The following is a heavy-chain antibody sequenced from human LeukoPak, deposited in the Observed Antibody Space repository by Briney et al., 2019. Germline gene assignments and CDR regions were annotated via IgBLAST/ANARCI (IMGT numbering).Heavy chain of an antibody. D-gene: IGHD3-22*01. V-gene: IGHV3-64*01. CDR3: ARGGQSKYDSSGYLNYFDY. CDR1: GFTFSSYV. J-gene: IGHJ4*02. CDR2: ISSNGGST. Sequence: GGSLRLSCAASGFTFSSYVMYWVRQAPGKGLEYVSSISSNGGSTYYANSVKGRFTISRDNSKNTLYLQMGSLRAEDVAVYYCARGGQSKYDSSGYLNYFDYWGQGTLVTVSS.